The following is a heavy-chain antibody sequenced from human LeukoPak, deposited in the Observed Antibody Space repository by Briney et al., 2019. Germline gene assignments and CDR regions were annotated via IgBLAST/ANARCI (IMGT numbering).Heavy chain of an antibody. J-gene: IGHJ3*02. Sequence: SETLSLTCAVSGGSISSYYWSWIRQPPGKGLEWIWYIYYSGSTNYNPSLKSRVTISVDTSKNQFSLKLSSVTAADTAVYYCARHSSGWYWGDAFDIWGQGTMVTVSS. CDR2: IYYSGST. V-gene: IGHV4-59*08. CDR1: GGSISSYY. D-gene: IGHD6-19*01. CDR3: ARHSSGWYWGDAFDI.